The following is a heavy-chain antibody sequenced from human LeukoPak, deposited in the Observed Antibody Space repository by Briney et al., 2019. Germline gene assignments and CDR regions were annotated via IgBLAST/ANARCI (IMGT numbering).Heavy chain of an antibody. V-gene: IGHV3-23*01. CDR2: IFGSGGST. CDR3: AKTTTGYSSGRFPGWPVDY. CDR1: GFTFSSYA. J-gene: IGHJ4*02. Sequence: GGSLRLSCAASGFTFSSYAMYWVRQAPGKGLEWVSGIFGSGGSTHYADSVKGRFTISRDNSRNTVYLQMNSLRAEDTAVYYCAKTTTGYSSGRFPGWPVDYWGQGTLVTVSS. D-gene: IGHD6-19*01.